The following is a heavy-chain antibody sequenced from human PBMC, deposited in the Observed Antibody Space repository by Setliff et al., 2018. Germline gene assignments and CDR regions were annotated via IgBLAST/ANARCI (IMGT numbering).Heavy chain of an antibody. J-gene: IGHJ3*02. CDR1: GYSISSDYY. D-gene: IGHD2-2*01. CDR3: ARALGYCSRTSCYADAFDI. CDR2: MYHSGST. V-gene: IGHV4-38-2*01. Sequence: SETLSLTCAVSGYSISSDYYWGWIRQPPGKGLEWIGSMYHSGSTYYNPSLKSRVTISVDTSKNQFSLKLNYVTAADTAVYYCARALGYCSRTSCYADAFDIWGQGTMVTVSS.